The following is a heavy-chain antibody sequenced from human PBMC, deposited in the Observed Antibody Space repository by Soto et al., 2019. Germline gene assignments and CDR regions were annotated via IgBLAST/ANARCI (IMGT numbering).Heavy chain of an antibody. J-gene: IGHJ3*02. CDR1: GLFFSSYA. CDR2: ITGSGGNT. V-gene: IGHV3-23*01. Sequence: GGSLRLSCTASGLFFSSYAMSWVRQAPGKGLEWVSAITGSGGNTYYADSVKGRFTISRDNSKITLFLQINSLRAEDTAVYYCAKDAAPRYSGYDYGAFDIWGQGTMVTVSS. D-gene: IGHD5-12*01. CDR3: AKDAAPRYSGYDYGAFDI.